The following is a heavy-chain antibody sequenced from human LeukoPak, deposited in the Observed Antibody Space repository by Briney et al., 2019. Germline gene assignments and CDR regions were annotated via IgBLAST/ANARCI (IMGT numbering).Heavy chain of an antibody. CDR1: GFTFNMYW. D-gene: IGHD4-23*01. Sequence: GGSLRLSCAASGFTFNMYWMTWVRQAPGKGLESVAYINKDGSDKYYVDSVKGRFTVSRDNAKNSLYLQMNSLRAEDTAVYYCARDAGHGGNSDYWGQGTLVTVSS. V-gene: IGHV3-7*01. CDR2: INKDGSDK. CDR3: ARDAGHGGNSDY. J-gene: IGHJ4*02.